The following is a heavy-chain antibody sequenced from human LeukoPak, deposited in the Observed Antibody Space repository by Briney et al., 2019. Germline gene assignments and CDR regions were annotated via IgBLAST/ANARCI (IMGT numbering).Heavy chain of an antibody. CDR3: AKGPFFYYDASGYNYFDF. J-gene: IGHJ4*02. CDR2: IIPIFGTA. V-gene: IGHV1-69*06. CDR1: GGTFSSYA. Sequence: ASVKVSCKASGGTFSSYAISWVRQAPGQGLEWMGGIIPIFGTANYAQKFQGRVTITADKSTSTAYMELSSLRSEGTAVYYCAKGPFFYYDASGYNYFDFWGQGTLVTVSS. D-gene: IGHD3-22*01.